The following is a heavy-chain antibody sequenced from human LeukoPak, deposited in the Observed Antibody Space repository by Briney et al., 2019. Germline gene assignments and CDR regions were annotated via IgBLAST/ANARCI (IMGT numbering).Heavy chain of an antibody. CDR1: GGSFSGYY. CDR3: ARVLTLLSNYYDSSGSPDGYYYYMDV. CDR2: INHSGST. J-gene: IGHJ6*03. V-gene: IGHV4-34*01. Sequence: SETLSLTCAVYGGSFSGYYWSWIRQPPGKGREWIGEINHSGSTNYNPSLKSRVTISVDTSKNQFSLKLRAVIAADTAVYYCARVLTLLSNYYDSSGSPDGYYYYMDVWGKGTTVTVSS. D-gene: IGHD3-22*01.